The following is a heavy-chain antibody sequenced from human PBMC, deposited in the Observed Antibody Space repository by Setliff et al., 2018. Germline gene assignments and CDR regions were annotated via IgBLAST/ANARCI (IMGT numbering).Heavy chain of an antibody. J-gene: IGHJ4*02. CDR3: ARGIGTLDISRYFDY. Sequence: PGGSLRLSCAASGFTFSNSDMNWVRQAPGKGLEWVANIKQDGSEKYYVDSVKGRFTISRDNAKNSLYLQMNSLRAEDTAVYYCARGIGTLDISRYFDYWGQGTLVTVSS. CDR1: GFTFSNSD. CDR2: IKQDGSEK. V-gene: IGHV3-7*03. D-gene: IGHD5-12*01.